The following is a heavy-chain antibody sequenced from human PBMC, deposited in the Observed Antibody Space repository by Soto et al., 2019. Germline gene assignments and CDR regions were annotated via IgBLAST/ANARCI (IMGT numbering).Heavy chain of an antibody. CDR1: GFSFNSFA. Sequence: EVQLLESGGGLVQPGGSLRLSCAASGFSFNSFAMSWVRQAPGKGLEWVSAISGDGYSTYHADSVKGRFTGSRDNSNNTHYLQMDSLRAEDTAVYYCAKSSGYYDSRARFDYRGQGSLVTVYS. V-gene: IGHV3-23*01. J-gene: IGHJ4*02. D-gene: IGHD3-22*01. CDR2: ISGDGYST. CDR3: AKSSGYYDSRARFDY.